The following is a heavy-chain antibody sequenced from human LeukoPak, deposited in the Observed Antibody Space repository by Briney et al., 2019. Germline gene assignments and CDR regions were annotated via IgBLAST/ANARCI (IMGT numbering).Heavy chain of an antibody. V-gene: IGHV3-11*05. CDR2: ISGSGIYT. D-gene: IGHD5-24*01. Sequence: PGGSLRLSCAASGFTLSDYYMSWIRQAPGKGLEWVSKISGSGIYTNYVDSVKGRFTISRDNAKNSLYLQMNSLRAEDTAVYYCARENRDGYNYFDSWGQGTLVTVAS. CDR3: ARENRDGYNYFDS. J-gene: IGHJ4*02. CDR1: GFTLSDYY.